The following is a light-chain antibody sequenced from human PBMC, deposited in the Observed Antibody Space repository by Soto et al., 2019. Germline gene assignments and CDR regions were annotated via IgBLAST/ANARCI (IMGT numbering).Light chain of an antibody. CDR1: SPNIGAGYD. CDR3: QSYDSSLSGYVV. CDR2: GHS. J-gene: IGLJ2*01. V-gene: IGLV1-40*01. Sequence: QSVLTQPPSVSGAPGQRVTISCTGSSPNIGAGYDVHWYQQLPGTAPKLLIYGHSNRPSGVPDRLSGSKSGTSVSLAITGLQAEDEADYYCQSYDSSLSGYVVFGGGTKLTVL.